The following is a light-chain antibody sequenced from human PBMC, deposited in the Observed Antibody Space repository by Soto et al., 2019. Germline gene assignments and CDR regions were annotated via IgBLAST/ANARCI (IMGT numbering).Light chain of an antibody. CDR2: GAS. CDR3: QQYNNWPST. J-gene: IGKJ1*01. CDR1: QSVNTN. Sequence: EIVMTQSPATLSVSPGEGATLSCRASQSVNTNLAWYQQKPGQAPRLLIYGASTRATGIPARFSGSGSGTEFTLTISSLQSEDFVVYYCQQYNNWPSTFGQGTKVDIK. V-gene: IGKV3-15*01.